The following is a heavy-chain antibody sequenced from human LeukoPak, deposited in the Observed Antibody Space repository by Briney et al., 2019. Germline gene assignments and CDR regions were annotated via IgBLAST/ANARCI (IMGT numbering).Heavy chain of an antibody. V-gene: IGHV1-46*01. CDR2: INPKGGST. J-gene: IGHJ4*02. D-gene: IGHD5-18*01. Sequence: ASVKVSCKASGYIITSYYMHWVRQAPGQGLVWMGMINPKGGSTTYAQNFQGRVTMTRDTSTTTVYVELNSLRSQDTAVYYCARGLQLWTKGTFDYWGQGTLVTVSS. CDR3: ARGLQLWTKGTFDY. CDR1: GYIITSYY.